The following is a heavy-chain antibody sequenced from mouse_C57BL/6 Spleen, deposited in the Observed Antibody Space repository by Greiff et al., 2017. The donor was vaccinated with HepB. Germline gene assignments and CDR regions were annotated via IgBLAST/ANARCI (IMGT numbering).Heavy chain of an antibody. CDR2: IYPGSGNT. Sequence: VQRVESGPELVKPGASVKISCKASGYSFTSYYIHWVKQRPGQGLEWIGWIYPGSGNTKYNEKFKGKATLTADTSSSTAYMQLSSLTSEDSAVYYCARITTVVAHYAMDYWGQGTSVTVSS. V-gene: IGHV1-66*01. J-gene: IGHJ4*01. D-gene: IGHD1-1*01. CDR1: GYSFTSYY. CDR3: ARITTVVAHYAMDY.